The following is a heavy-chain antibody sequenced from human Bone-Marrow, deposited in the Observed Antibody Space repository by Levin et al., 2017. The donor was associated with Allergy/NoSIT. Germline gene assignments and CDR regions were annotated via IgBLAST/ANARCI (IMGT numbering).Heavy chain of an antibody. V-gene: IGHV1-46*03. CDR1: GFTFTDYY. CDR2: VSPTTGNS. J-gene: IGHJ4*02. D-gene: IGHD5-24*01. CDR3: TRVPRADSQEMDAFDY. Sequence: VASVKVSCKASGFTFTDYYFHWVRQAPGQGLEWIGLVSPTTGNSNCAQKFQGRVTMTKDTSTTTVYLELSRLRFEDTAVYFCTRVPRADSQEMDAFDYWGQGTLVTVSS.